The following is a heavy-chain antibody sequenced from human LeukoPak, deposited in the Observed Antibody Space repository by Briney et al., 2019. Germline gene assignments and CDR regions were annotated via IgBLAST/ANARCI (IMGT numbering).Heavy chain of an antibody. D-gene: IGHD1-26*01. CDR3: AALHGTWAFDI. V-gene: IGHV3-48*04. CDR1: GFILSRYS. Sequence: GGSLRLSCAASGFILSRYSMNWVRQAPGKGLEWISYISTTSSTIYYADSVKGRFTISGDNAKNSLYLQMNSLRAEDTAVYYCAALHGTWAFDIWGQGTMVTVSS. J-gene: IGHJ3*02. CDR2: ISTTSSTI.